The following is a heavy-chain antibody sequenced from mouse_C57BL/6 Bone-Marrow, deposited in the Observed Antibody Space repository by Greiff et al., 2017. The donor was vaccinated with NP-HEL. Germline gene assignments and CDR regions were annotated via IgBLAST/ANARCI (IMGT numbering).Heavy chain of an antibody. J-gene: IGHJ2*01. CDR1: GFTFSDYY. CDR2: ISNGGGST. D-gene: IGHD1-1*02. Sequence: DVKLQESGGGLVQPGGSLKLSCAASGFTFSDYYMYWVRQTPEKRLEWVAYISNGGGSTYYPDTVKGRFTISRDNAKNTLYLQMSRLKSEDTAMYYCARHLYYGNFDYWGQGTTLTVSS. CDR3: ARHLYYGNFDY. V-gene: IGHV5-12*01.